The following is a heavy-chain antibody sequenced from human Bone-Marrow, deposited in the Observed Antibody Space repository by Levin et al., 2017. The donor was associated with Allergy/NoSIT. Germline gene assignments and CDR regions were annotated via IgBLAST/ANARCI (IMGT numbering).Heavy chain of an antibody. CDR2: MNPKSGNT. J-gene: IGHJ4*02. D-gene: IGHD5-12*01. Sequence: ASVKVSCKASGYSFTSHDFNRVRQGPGQGLEWMGWMNPKSGNTGYARKFQGRVTMTRNTSLNTAYMELSSLRSDDTAVYYCTRGQGWLRPFDFWGQGTLVNVPP. CDR1: GYSFTSHD. CDR3: TRGQGWLRPFDF. V-gene: IGHV1-8*02.